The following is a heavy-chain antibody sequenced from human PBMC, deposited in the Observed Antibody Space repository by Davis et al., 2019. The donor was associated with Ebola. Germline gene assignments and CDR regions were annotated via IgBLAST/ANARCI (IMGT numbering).Heavy chain of an antibody. Sequence: PGGSLRLSCAASGFTFSSYGMHWVRQAPGKGLEWVAVISYDGSNKYYADSVKGRFTISRDNSKNTLYPQMNSLRAEDTAVYYCASSLTLYYDFWSGNYGMDVWGQGTTVTVSS. CDR2: ISYDGSNK. D-gene: IGHD3-3*01. J-gene: IGHJ6*02. V-gene: IGHV3-30*03. CDR3: ASSLTLYYDFWSGNYGMDV. CDR1: GFTFSSYG.